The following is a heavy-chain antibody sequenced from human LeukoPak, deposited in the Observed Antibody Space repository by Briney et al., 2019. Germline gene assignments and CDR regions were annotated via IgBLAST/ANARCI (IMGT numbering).Heavy chain of an antibody. Sequence: SQTLSLTCAISGDTVCSNSAAWDWITPSPSRDLEWLGRTYYRSKWNNDYAVSVKSRITINQDTSKNQFSLQLNSVAPEDTAVYYCARDFCSGGSCYWRFDYWGQGTLVTVSS. D-gene: IGHD2-15*01. J-gene: IGHJ4*02. CDR3: ARDFCSGGSCYWRFDY. CDR1: GDTVCSNSAA. CDR2: TYYRSKWNN. V-gene: IGHV6-1*01.